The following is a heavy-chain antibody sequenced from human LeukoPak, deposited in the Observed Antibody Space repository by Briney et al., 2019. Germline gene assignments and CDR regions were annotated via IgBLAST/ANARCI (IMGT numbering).Heavy chain of an antibody. D-gene: IGHD3-22*01. V-gene: IGHV4-59*01. CDR3: ARSYDSRGYFYYGVDV. J-gene: IGHJ6*02. CDR2: IYYSGST. Sequence: RPSETLSLTCTVSGGSISGYYWSWIRQPPGKGLEWIGYIYYSGSTDYNPSLKSRVTISEDTSKNQFSLKLTSVTTADTAVYFCARSYDSRGYFYYGVDVWGQGTTVTVSS. CDR1: GGSISGYY.